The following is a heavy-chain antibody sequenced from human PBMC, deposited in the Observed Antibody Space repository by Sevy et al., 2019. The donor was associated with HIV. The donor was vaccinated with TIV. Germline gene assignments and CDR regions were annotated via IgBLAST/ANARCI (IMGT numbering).Heavy chain of an antibody. CDR2: ISSSSSYI. D-gene: IGHD2-2*01. Sequence: GGSLRLSCAASGFTFSSYSMNWVRQAPGKGLEWVSSISSSSSYIYYADSVKGRFTISRDKDKKSLYLQMNSLRAEDTAVYYCARDLDPAAMEGNWFDPWGQGTLVTVSS. J-gene: IGHJ5*02. V-gene: IGHV3-21*01. CDR3: ARDLDPAAMEGNWFDP. CDR1: GFTFSSYS.